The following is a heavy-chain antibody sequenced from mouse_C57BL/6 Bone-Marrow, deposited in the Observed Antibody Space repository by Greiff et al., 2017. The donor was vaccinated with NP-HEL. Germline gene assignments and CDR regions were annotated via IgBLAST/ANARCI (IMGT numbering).Heavy chain of an antibody. Sequence: EVMLVESGGGLVQPGESLKLSCESNEYEFPSHDMSWVRKTPEKRLALVAAINSDGGSTYYPDTMERRFIISRDNTKKTLYLQLSSLGSEDTALYYCARHAYSNYEAMDYWGQGTSVTVSS. CDR3: ARHAYSNYEAMDY. CDR1: EYEFPSHD. CDR2: INSDGGST. D-gene: IGHD2-5*01. V-gene: IGHV5-2*01. J-gene: IGHJ4*01.